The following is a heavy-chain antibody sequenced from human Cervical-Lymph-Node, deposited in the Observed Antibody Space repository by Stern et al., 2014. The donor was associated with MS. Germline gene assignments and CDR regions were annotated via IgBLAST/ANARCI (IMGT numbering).Heavy chain of an antibody. CDR1: GATFSRNA. J-gene: IGHJ3*01. Sequence: VQLVQSGAEVKKPGSSVKVSCKASGATFSRNALNWVRQAPGQGLEWMGGIIPTFGIVNYAQKFQGRVTITADESTSTAYMELRSLRSEDTAVYYCARDRRTYYHDSSGTTRAAFDVWGQGTMVAVSS. CDR2: IIPTFGIV. CDR3: ARDRRTYYHDSSGTTRAAFDV. V-gene: IGHV1-69*01. D-gene: IGHD3-22*01.